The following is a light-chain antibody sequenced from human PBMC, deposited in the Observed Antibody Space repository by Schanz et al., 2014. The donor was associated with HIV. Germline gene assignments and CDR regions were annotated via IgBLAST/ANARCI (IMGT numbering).Light chain of an antibody. CDR3: SSYEGIHNWV. J-gene: IGLJ3*02. Sequence: QSVLTQPPSASGTPGQRVTISCSGTSSNIKFNAVNWYQQLPGTGPKLLIYATYNRPSGVPDRFSGSGSGTSASLAISGLQAEDEADYYCSSYEGIHNWVFGGGTQLTVL. CDR2: ATY. CDR1: SSNIKFNA. V-gene: IGLV1-44*01.